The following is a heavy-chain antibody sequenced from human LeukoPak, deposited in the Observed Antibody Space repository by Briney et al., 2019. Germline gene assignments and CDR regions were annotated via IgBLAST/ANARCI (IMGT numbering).Heavy chain of an antibody. CDR2: IYSSGRT. D-gene: IGHD2/OR15-2a*01. J-gene: IGHJ5*02. CDR1: GGSISSYY. V-gene: IGHV4-4*09. CDR3: ARLSPGFNSSCWFDP. Sequence: SETLSLTCTVSGGSISSYYWTWIRQPPGKGLEWIGYIYSSGRTNYNPSLKGQVTMSVDTSKNQFSLKVISVTAADTAVYYCARLSPGFNSSCWFDPWGQGTLVTVSS.